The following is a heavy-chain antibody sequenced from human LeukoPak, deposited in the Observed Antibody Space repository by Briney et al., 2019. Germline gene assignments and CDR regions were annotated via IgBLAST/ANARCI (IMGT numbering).Heavy chain of an antibody. CDR3: ARVYCSTTSCYMDRPNDI. V-gene: IGHV3-7*01. CDR2: IKQDGSEK. Sequence: GGSLRLSCAASGFTFSSYWMSWVRQAPGKGLEWVANIKQDGSEKNYVDSVKGRFTISRDNAKNSLYLQMNSLRAEDTAVYYCARVYCSTTSCYMDRPNDIWGQGTMATVSS. CDR1: GFTFSSYW. J-gene: IGHJ3*02. D-gene: IGHD2-2*02.